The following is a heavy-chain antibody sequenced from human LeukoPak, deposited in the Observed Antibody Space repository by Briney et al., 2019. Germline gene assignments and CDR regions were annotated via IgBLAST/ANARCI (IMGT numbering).Heavy chain of an antibody. CDR1: GGTFSSYA. J-gene: IGHJ4*02. CDR3: ALIATVVTPINGYVDY. CDR2: IIPIFGTA. V-gene: IGHV1-69*13. Sequence: ASVKVSCKASGGTFSSYAISWVRQAPGQGLEWMGGIIPIFGTANYAQKFQGRVAITADESTSTAYMELSSLRSEDTAVYYCALIATVVTPINGYVDYWGQGTLVTVSS. D-gene: IGHD4-23*01.